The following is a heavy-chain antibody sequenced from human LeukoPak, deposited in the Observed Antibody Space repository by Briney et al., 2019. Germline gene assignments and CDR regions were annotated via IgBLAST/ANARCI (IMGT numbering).Heavy chain of an antibody. V-gene: IGHV5-51*07. CDR3: ARHGRSRPRNPDY. CDR1: GYSFTSYW. Sequence: GESLKISCKGSGYSFTSYWIGWVHQMPGKGLEWMGIIYPGDSDTRYSPSFQGQVTTPADKSISTAYLQWSSLKASDTAMYYCARHGRSRPRNPDYWGQGTLVTVSS. J-gene: IGHJ4*02. D-gene: IGHD2-15*01. CDR2: IYPGDSDT.